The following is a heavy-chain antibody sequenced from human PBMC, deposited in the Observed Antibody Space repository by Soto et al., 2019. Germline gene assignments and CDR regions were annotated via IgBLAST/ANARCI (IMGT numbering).Heavy chain of an antibody. V-gene: IGHV1-3*01. J-gene: IGHJ4*01. CDR3: ARSIAVVTSFYY. CDR1: AYACPIYV. CDR2: INSVNGNT. Sequence: QVQLEKSGAEVKKPRASLLVSCKASAYACPIYVMLLMRQAPGQRLERMGWINSVNGNTKYSQKFQGRVPITRDTSEIIDYMELSSLRPGDTAVYYCARSIAVVTSFYYLRHGTLVTVSS. D-gene: IGHD6-19*01.